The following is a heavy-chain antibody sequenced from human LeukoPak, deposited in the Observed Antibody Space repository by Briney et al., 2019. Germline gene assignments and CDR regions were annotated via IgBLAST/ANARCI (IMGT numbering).Heavy chain of an antibody. Sequence: GSSVKVSCKASGGTFSSYAISWVRQAPGQGLEWMGGIIPIFGTANYAQKFQGRVTMTRDTSTSTVYMELSSLRSEDTAVYYCARDSLGYDCSGGSCYRNWFDPWGQGTLVTVSS. V-gene: IGHV1-69*05. CDR1: GGTFSSYA. CDR2: IIPIFGTA. CDR3: ARDSLGYDCSGGSCYRNWFDP. J-gene: IGHJ5*02. D-gene: IGHD2-15*01.